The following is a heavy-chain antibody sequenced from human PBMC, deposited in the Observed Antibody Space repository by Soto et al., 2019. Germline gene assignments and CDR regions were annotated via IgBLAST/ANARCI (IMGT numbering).Heavy chain of an antibody. V-gene: IGHV3-9*01. CDR2: INWNGGSI. Sequence: EVQLVESGGGLVQPGRSLRLSCAASGFTFDDYAMHWVRQAPGKGLEWVSGINWNGGSIGYADSVKGRFTISRDSAKNSLYLQMDSLRAEDTALYYCAKGFRRFDYFDYWGQGTLVTVSS. J-gene: IGHJ4*02. CDR1: GFTFDDYA. CDR3: AKGFRRFDYFDY.